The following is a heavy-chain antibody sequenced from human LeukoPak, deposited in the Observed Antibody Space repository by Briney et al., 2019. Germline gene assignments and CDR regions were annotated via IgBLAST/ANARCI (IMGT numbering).Heavy chain of an antibody. CDR1: GGTFISYA. D-gene: IGHD6-19*01. CDR2: IIPIFGTA. Sequence: GASVKVSCKASGGTFISYAISWVRQAPGQGLEWMGGIIPIFGTANYAQKFQGRVTITADESTSTAYMELSSLRSEDTAVYYCARVSLSSGWYTSDAFDIWGQGTMVTVSS. CDR3: ARVSLSSGWYTSDAFDI. V-gene: IGHV1-69*13. J-gene: IGHJ3*02.